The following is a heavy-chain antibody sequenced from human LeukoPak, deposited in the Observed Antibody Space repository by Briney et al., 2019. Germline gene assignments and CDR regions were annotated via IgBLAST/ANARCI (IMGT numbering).Heavy chain of an antibody. CDR2: NRQDGSEK. D-gene: IGHD3-22*01. Sequence: GGSLRLSCAASGFSFTTYWMNWGRHTPGTGLEGVANNRQDGSEKYCADSVKGRFTISRDNAKTSLYLQMNSLRAKDTAVYYCARTFYDSSGHINDDAFDIWGQGTMVTVSS. CDR1: GFSFTTYW. V-gene: IGHV3-7*04. J-gene: IGHJ3*02. CDR3: ARTFYDSSGHINDDAFDI.